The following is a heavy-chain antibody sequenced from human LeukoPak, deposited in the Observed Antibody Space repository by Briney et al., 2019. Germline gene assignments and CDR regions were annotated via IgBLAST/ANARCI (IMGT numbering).Heavy chain of an antibody. CDR1: GFTFSNYN. Sequence: GGSLRLSCAASGFTFSNYNMNWVRQAPGKGLVWVSRISSDGGTTTYADSVKGRFTSSRDNAKNTLYLQMNSLRAEDTAVYYCARGLYTSGDYWGQGTLVTVSS. J-gene: IGHJ4*02. D-gene: IGHD6-19*01. V-gene: IGHV3-74*01. CDR2: ISSDGGTT. CDR3: ARGLYTSGDY.